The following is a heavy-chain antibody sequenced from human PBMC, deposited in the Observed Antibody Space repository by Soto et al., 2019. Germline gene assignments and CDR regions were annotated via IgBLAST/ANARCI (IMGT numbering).Heavy chain of an antibody. V-gene: IGHV1-18*01. CDR2: ITASNGNT. J-gene: IGHJ6*02. D-gene: IGHD2-2*01. CDR1: GYTFTNYG. CDR3: ARGASCSSASCYDNFHYGLAV. Sequence: QVQLVQSGPEVKKPGASVKVSCKASGYTFTNYGITWVRQAPGQGLEWMGWITASNGNTNYAREIQGRLTLTRDTSTSTAYIELRSLRSDDTAVYYCARGASCSSASCYDNFHYGLAVWGQGTTVIVSS.